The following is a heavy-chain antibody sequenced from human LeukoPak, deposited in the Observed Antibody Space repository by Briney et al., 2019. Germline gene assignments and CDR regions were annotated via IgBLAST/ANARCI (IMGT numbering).Heavy chain of an antibody. V-gene: IGHV3-72*01. CDR1: GFTFSDHY. D-gene: IGHD1-26*01. Sequence: GGSLRLSCAASGFTFSDHYMDWIRQAPGEGLEWVGRTRNKANSYTTYYAASVRGRFIISRDGSKNSLYLQMTSLKTEDTAVYYCARVSVGATYYFDYWGQGTLVTVSS. CDR3: ARVSVGATYYFDY. J-gene: IGHJ4*02. CDR2: TRNKANSYTT.